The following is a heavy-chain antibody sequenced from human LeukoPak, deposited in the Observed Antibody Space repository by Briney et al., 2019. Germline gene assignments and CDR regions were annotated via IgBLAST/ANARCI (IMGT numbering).Heavy chain of an antibody. V-gene: IGHV3-23*01. CDR3: AKHLWRDLLWFGEGYYFGY. CDR1: GFTFSSYA. Sequence: GGSLRLSCAASGFTFSSYAMSWVRQAPGKGLEWVSAISGSGGSTYYADSVKGRFTISRDNSKNTLYLQMNSLRAEDTAVYYCAKHLWRDLLWFGEGYYFGYWGQGTLVTVSS. D-gene: IGHD3-10*01. CDR2: ISGSGGST. J-gene: IGHJ4*02.